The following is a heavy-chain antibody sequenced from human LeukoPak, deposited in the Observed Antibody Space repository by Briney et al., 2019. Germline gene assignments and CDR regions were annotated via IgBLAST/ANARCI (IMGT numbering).Heavy chain of an antibody. D-gene: IGHD2-2*01. CDR1: GFTFSSYS. V-gene: IGHV3-21*01. J-gene: IGHJ4*02. Sequence: GGSLRLSCAASGFTFSSYSMNWVRQAPGKGLEWVSSISSSSYIYYADSVKGRFTISRDNAKNSLYLQMNSLRAEDTAVYYCARAACSSTSCMFPYYFDYWGQGTLVTVSS. CDR3: ARAACSSTSCMFPYYFDY. CDR2: ISSSSYI.